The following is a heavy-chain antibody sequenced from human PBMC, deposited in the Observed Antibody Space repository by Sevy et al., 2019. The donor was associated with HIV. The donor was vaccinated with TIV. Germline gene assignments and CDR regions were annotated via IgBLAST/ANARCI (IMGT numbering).Heavy chain of an antibody. Sequence: GGSLRPSCAASGFTFSKYSMSWVRQPPGKGLEWFSTLSFGCGEINYADSVKGRFTISRDNSKSSVYLQMNNLRPEDTAVYYCAREGCTKPHDYWGQGTLVTVSS. CDR2: LSFGCGEI. CDR1: GFTFSKYS. V-gene: IGHV3-23*01. CDR3: AREGCTKPHDY. J-gene: IGHJ4*02. D-gene: IGHD2-8*01.